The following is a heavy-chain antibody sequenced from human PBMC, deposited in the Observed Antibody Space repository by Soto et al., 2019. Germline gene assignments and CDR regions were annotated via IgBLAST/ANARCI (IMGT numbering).Heavy chain of an antibody. D-gene: IGHD3-22*01. CDR3: ARGSHYYYSSGYSGFDP. J-gene: IGHJ5*02. V-gene: IGHV3-74*01. CDR2: INSDGGST. Sequence: PGGSLRLSCAASGFTFSSYWMHWVRQAPGKGLVWVSRINSDGGSTSYADSVKGRFTISRDNAKNTLYLQMNGLRAEDTAVYYCARGSHYYYSSGYSGFDPWGQGTLVTVSS. CDR1: GFTFSSYW.